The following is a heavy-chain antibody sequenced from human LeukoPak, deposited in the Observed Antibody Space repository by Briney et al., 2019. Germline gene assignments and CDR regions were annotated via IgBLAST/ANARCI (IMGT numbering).Heavy chain of an antibody. D-gene: IGHD3-22*01. CDR1: GFTFSSYA. Sequence: GGSLRLSCAASGFTFSSYAMSWVRQALGKGLEWVSAISGSGGSTYYADSVKGRFTISRDNSKNTLYLQMNSLRAEDTAVYYCASHHYYDSSGLDDYFDYWGQGTLVTVSS. CDR2: ISGSGGST. V-gene: IGHV3-23*01. J-gene: IGHJ4*02. CDR3: ASHHYYDSSGLDDYFDY.